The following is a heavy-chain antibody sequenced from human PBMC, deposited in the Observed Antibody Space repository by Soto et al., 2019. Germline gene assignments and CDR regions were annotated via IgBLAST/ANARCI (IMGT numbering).Heavy chain of an antibody. V-gene: IGHV4-39*01. CDR1: GGSISSSNYY. D-gene: IGHD3-22*01. J-gene: IGHJ5*02. CDR3: ARRGYYDTIGPRDGREAFFYGP. Sequence: QVQLQESGPGLVKPSETLSLTCTVSGGSISSSNYYWGWLRQPPGKGLECIGNIYHSGGTYYNPSLKGRVSISVDTSKNQFSLKLTSVTAADTAVYYCARRGYYDTIGPRDGREAFFYGPWGQGALVTVSS. CDR2: IYHSGGT.